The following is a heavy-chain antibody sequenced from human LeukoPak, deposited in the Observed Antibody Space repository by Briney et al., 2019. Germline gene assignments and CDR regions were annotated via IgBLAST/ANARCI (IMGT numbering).Heavy chain of an antibody. D-gene: IGHD3-10*01. CDR2: ISSSGSTI. J-gene: IGHJ4*02. CDR3: AKDRGSIAFGFDY. CDR1: GFTFSDSY. V-gene: IGHV3-11*01. Sequence: KSGGSLRLSCAASGFTFSDSYMTWIRQAPGKGLDWVSYISSSGSTIYYADSVKGRFTVSRDDASNSLYLQMNSLRLEDTAVYYCAKDRGSIAFGFDYWGQGTLVTVSS.